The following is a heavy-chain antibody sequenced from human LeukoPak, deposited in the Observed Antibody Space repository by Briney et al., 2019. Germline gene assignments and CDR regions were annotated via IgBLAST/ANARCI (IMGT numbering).Heavy chain of an antibody. J-gene: IGHJ4*02. CDR3: ARRHGRCSDGSCYYPDY. D-gene: IGHD2-15*01. Sequence: ASVNVSCKASGYTFASYDINWVRQAYGQGIEWMGWMNPNSGNTGYAQKFQGRVTMTRNSSITTAYMELSSLRSEDTAVYYCARRHGRCSDGSCYYPDYWGQGTLVTVSS. V-gene: IGHV1-8*01. CDR1: GYTFASYD. CDR2: MNPNSGNT.